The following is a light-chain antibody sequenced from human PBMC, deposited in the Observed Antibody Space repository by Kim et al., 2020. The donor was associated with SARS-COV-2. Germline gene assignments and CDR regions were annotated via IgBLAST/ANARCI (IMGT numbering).Light chain of an antibody. V-gene: IGKV1-5*03. Sequence: DIQMTQSPSTLSASVGDRVTITCRASQSTSHWVAWYQQKRGQAPKLLIYQASILQSGVPSRFSGSGYGTELTLTISSLQPDNFATYYCQQYSSYSAFCQGTKVDIK. CDR1: QSTSHW. CDR2: QAS. J-gene: IGKJ1*01. CDR3: QQYSSYSA.